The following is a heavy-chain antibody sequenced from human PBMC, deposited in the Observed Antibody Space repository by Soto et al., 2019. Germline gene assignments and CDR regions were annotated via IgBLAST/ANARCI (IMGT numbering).Heavy chain of an antibody. CDR1: GGSVSSGSYY. Sequence: TLSLTCTVSGGSVSSGSYYWSWIRQPPGKGLEWLALIYWDDDKIYTPSLKTRLTITKDTSKNQVVLTMTNMDPVDTATYYGAHRGRYVSGWFDPWGQGTLVTVSS. CDR3: AHRGRYVSGWFDP. J-gene: IGHJ5*02. D-gene: IGHD6-19*01. V-gene: IGHV2-5*08. CDR2: IYWDDDK.